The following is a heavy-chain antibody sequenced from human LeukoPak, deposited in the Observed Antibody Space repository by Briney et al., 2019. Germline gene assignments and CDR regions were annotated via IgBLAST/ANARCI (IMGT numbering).Heavy chain of an antibody. D-gene: IGHD6-19*01. CDR3: ARFPPGIAVAGHNDY. V-gene: IGHV4-61*01. J-gene: IGHJ4*02. Sequence: SETLSLTCTVSGASVSSGSYYWSWIRQPPGKGLEWIGYMYYSGSTNYNPSLKSRVTISVDTSKNQFSLKLSSVTAADTAVYYCARFPPGIAVAGHNDYWGQGTLVIVPS. CDR1: GASVSSGSYY. CDR2: MYYSGST.